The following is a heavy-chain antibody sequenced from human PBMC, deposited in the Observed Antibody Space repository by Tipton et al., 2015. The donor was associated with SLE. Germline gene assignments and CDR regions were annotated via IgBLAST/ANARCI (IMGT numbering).Heavy chain of an antibody. Sequence: TLSLTCTVSGVSMTNHYWSWVRQPPGKGLEWIGYMYHSGSSNYNPSLMSRVTISVDTSKNQFSLKLSSVTAADTAVYYCARGRIAAAGTINWFDPWGQGTLVTVSS. V-gene: IGHV4-59*11. D-gene: IGHD6-13*01. CDR1: GVSMTNHY. J-gene: IGHJ5*02. CDR2: MYHSGSS. CDR3: ARGRIAAAGTINWFDP.